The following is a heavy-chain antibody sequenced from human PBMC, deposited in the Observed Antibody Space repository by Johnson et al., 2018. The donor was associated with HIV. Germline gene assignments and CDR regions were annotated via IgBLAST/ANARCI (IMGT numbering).Heavy chain of an antibody. CDR2: IRYDGSNK. V-gene: IGHV3-30*02. D-gene: IGHD3-10*01. CDR3: TTDLIRRYYGSGLRDAFDI. CDR1: GFTFSSYA. Sequence: QVQLVESGGGVVQPGRSLRLSCAASGFTFSSYAMHWVRQAPGKGLEWVAFIRYDGSNKYYADSVKGRFTISRDNSKNTLYLQMNSLRAEDTAVYYCTTDLIRRYYGSGLRDAFDIWGQGTMVTVSS. J-gene: IGHJ3*02.